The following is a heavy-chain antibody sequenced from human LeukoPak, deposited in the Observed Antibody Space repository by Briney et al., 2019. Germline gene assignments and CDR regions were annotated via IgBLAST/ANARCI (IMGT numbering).Heavy chain of an antibody. CDR3: ARGYSGYDRYYYYYYMDV. V-gene: IGHV4-59*01. CDR2: IYYSGGT. CDR1: X. J-gene: IGHJ6*03. D-gene: IGHD5-12*01. Sequence: XWXWIRXPPGKGLEWIGYIYYSGGTNYNPSLKSRVTISVDTSKNQFSLKLSSVTAADTAVYYCARGYSGYDRYYYYYYMDVWGKGTTVTVSS.